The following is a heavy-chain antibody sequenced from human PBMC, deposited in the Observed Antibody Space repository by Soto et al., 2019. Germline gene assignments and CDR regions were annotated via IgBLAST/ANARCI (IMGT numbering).Heavy chain of an antibody. D-gene: IGHD3-10*01. V-gene: IGHV3-7*01. J-gene: IGHJ3*02. CDR1: GFTLSTYW. CDR3: GTDQWGGAFDI. CDR2: IRPDGNEI. Sequence: GGSLRLSCVAPGFTLSTYWMAWVRQTPGKGLEFVANIRPDGNEINYVDSVKGRFTISRDNAKNSLFLQMNSLRHDDTAVYYCGTDQWGGAFDIGGQGTTVTVSS.